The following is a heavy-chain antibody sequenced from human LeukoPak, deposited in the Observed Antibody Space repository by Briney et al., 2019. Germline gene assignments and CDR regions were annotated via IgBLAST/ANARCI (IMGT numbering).Heavy chain of an antibody. J-gene: IGHJ4*02. Sequence: ASVKVSCKASGYTFTGYYMHWVRQAPGQGLEWMGWINPNSGGTNYAQKFQGRVTMTRDTSISTAYMELSRLRSDDTAVYHCAREIVVPAANFDYWGQGTLVTVSS. D-gene: IGHD2-2*01. CDR3: AREIVVPAANFDY. CDR2: INPNSGGT. V-gene: IGHV1-2*02. CDR1: GYTFTGYY.